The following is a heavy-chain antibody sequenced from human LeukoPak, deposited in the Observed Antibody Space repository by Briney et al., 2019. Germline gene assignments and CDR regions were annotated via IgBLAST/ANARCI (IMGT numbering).Heavy chain of an antibody. CDR2: INHTGGT. CDR1: GGSFSGYY. V-gene: IGHV4-34*01. Sequence: SETLSLTCAVYGGSFSGYYGTWIRQSPGKGLEWIGEINHTGGTGYNSSLKSRITISVGTSQNHFSLRLTSVTAADTAVYYCASRFVELGPTNYWGQGTLVTVSS. D-gene: IGHD1-26*01. J-gene: IGHJ4*02. CDR3: ASRFVELGPTNY.